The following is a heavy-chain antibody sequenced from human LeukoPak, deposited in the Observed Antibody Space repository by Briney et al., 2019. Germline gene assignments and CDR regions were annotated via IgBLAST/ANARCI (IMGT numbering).Heavy chain of an antibody. CDR2: IYYSGST. Sequence: SETLSLTSTASGGSISSYYWSWIRQPPGKGLEWIGYIYYSGSTNYNPSLKSRVTISVDTSKNQFSLKLSSVTAADTAVYYCARKTHPLLGAYYYMDVWGKGTTVTVSS. V-gene: IGHV4-59*01. D-gene: IGHD2-15*01. CDR1: GGSISSYY. J-gene: IGHJ6*03. CDR3: ARKTHPLLGAYYYMDV.